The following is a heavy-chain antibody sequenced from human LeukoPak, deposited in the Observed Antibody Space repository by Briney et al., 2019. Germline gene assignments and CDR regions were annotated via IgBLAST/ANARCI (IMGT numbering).Heavy chain of an antibody. Sequence: TGGSLRLSCAASGFTFSSYAMSWVRQAPGKGLEWVANIKEDGTKKYYVDSVRGRFTISRDNARDSLDLQMNRLRAEDTAVYYCARDFRVVELPIRGSYTDVWGKGTTVTVSS. CDR2: IKEDGTKK. D-gene: IGHD2/OR15-2a*01. J-gene: IGHJ6*04. V-gene: IGHV3-7*01. CDR1: GFTFSSYA. CDR3: ARDFRVVELPIRGSYTDV.